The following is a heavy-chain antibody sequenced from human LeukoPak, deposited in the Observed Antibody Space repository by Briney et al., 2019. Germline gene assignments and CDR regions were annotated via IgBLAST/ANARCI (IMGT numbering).Heavy chain of an antibody. CDR1: GGSISTYF. Sequence: SSETLSLTCSVSGGSISTYFWSWIRQPPGKGLEWIGYIYYSGSTNYNPSLKSRVTISVDTSKNQFSLKLSSVTAADTAVYYCARRRPRITMVRGIRGWYFDLWGRGTLVTVSS. CDR2: IYYSGST. CDR3: ARRRPRITMVRGIRGWYFDL. D-gene: IGHD3-10*01. V-gene: IGHV4-59*12. J-gene: IGHJ2*01.